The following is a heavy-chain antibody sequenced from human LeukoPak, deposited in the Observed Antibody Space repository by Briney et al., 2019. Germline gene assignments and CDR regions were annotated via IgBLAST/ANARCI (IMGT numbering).Heavy chain of an antibody. CDR1: GFTFSSYA. CDR3: AKDNDFWSGYYSY. D-gene: IGHD3-3*01. Sequence: PGGSLRLSCAASGFTFSSYAMSWVRQAPGKGLEWVSAISGSGGSTCYADSVKGRFTISRDNSKNTLYLQMNSLRAEDTAVYYCAKDNDFWSGYYSYWGQGTLVTVSS. V-gene: IGHV3-23*01. CDR2: ISGSGGST. J-gene: IGHJ4*02.